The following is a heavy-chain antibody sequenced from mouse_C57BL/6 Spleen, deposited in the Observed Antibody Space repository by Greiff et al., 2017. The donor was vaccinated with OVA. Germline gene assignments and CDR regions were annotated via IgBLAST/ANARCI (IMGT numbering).Heavy chain of an antibody. CDR3: TRWLLGFAY. D-gene: IGHD2-3*01. CDR2: IDPEDGDT. V-gene: IGHV14-1*01. CDR1: GFNIKDYY. J-gene: IGHJ3*01. Sequence: EVKVEESGAELVRPGASVKLSCTASGFNIKDYYMHWVKQRPEQGLEWIGRIDPEDGDTEYAPKFQGKATMTADTSSNTAYLQLSSLTSEDTAVYYCTRWLLGFAYWGQGTLVTVSA.